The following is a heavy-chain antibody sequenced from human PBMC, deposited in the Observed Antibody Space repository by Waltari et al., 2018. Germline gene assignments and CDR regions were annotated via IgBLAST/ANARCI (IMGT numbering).Heavy chain of an antibody. CDR1: GGSISSSSYY. D-gene: IGHD3-3*01. V-gene: IGHV4-39*07. Sequence: QLQLQESGPGLVKPSEALSLTCTVSGGSISSSSYYWGWIRQPPGKGLEWIGSIYYSGSTYYNPSLKSRVTISVDTSKNQFSLKLSSVTAADTAVYYCARGTVLRFLEWPPFDYWGQGTLVTVSS. CDR2: IYYSGST. CDR3: ARGTVLRFLEWPPFDY. J-gene: IGHJ4*02.